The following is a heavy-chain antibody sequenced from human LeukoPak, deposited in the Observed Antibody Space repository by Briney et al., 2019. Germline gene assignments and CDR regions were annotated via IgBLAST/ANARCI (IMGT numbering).Heavy chain of an antibody. CDR3: ARDGLLWFGELFPGARAFDI. J-gene: IGHJ3*02. Sequence: SETLSLTCTVSGGSISSSSYYWGWIRQPPGKGLEWIGSIYYSGSTYYNPSLKSRVTISVDTSKNQFSLKLSSVTAADTAVYYCARDGLLWFGELFPGARAFDIWGQGTMVTVSS. V-gene: IGHV4-39*07. CDR2: IYYSGST. CDR1: GGSISSSSYY. D-gene: IGHD3-10*01.